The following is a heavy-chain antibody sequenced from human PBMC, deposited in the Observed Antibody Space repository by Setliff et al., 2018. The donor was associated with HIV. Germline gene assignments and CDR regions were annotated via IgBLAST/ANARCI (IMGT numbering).Heavy chain of an antibody. CDR1: GFIFSTYG. Sequence: GESLKISCEASGFIFSTYGMHWVRQAPGKGLEWVAFIRSDETNKYYSDSVKGRFTISRDTSKNTLFLQINSLRPEDTAVYYCARISVASRYNSDMDVWGKGTTVTV. J-gene: IGHJ6*03. CDR3: ARISVASRYNSDMDV. V-gene: IGHV3-30*02. CDR2: IRSDETNK. D-gene: IGHD5-12*01.